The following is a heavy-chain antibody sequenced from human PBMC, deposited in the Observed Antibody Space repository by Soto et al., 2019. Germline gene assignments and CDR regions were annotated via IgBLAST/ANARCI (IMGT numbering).Heavy chain of an antibody. CDR3: ATHIAAAGTRSYFDY. D-gene: IGHD6-13*01. CDR1: GGSISSYY. CDR2: IYYSGGT. J-gene: IGHJ4*02. Sequence: QVQLQESGPGLVKPSETLSLTCTVSGGSISSYYWSWIRQPPGKGLEWIGYIYYSGGTNYNPSLKSRVTISVDTSKNQFSLKLSSVTAADTAVYYCATHIAAAGTRSYFDYWGQGTLVTVSS. V-gene: IGHV4-59*01.